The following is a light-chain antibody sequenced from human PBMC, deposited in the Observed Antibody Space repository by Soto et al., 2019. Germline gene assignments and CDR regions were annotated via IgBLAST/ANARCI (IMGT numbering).Light chain of an antibody. CDR1: QGISNY. Sequence: DIQMTQSPSSVSASVGDRVTITFRASQGISNYLAWYQQKPGKVPKLLIYAASTLQSGVPSRFSGSGSGTEFTLTINSLQADDFATYYCQQHNSFSITFGQGTRLAIK. V-gene: IGKV1-27*01. CDR2: AAS. J-gene: IGKJ5*01. CDR3: QQHNSFSIT.